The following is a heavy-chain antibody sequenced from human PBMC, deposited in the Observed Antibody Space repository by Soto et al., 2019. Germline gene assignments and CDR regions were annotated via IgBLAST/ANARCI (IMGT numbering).Heavy chain of an antibody. Sequence: QVQLQESGPGLVKPSATLSLTCTVSGGSISSYYWTWIRQPPGKGLAWIGFIYNSGSTHYNPSLRSRFTISVDTSNSQCALKRRSVTAAATAVYYCAIMVYPKGAGSYPLDYWGQGTLVTVSS. CDR3: AIMVYPKGAGSYPLDY. CDR1: GGSISSYY. CDR2: IYNSGST. J-gene: IGHJ4*02. D-gene: IGHD3-10*01. V-gene: IGHV4-59*08.